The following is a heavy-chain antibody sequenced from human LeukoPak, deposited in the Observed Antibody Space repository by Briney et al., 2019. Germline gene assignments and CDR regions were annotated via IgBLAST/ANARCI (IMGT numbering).Heavy chain of an antibody. V-gene: IGHV4-39*02. CDR2: IYYSGST. J-gene: IGHJ6*03. CDR1: GDSISSSSYY. D-gene: IGHD6-6*01. CDR3: ARDWGVSARPGYMDV. Sequence: SETLSLTCTVSGDSISSSSYYWGFIRQPPGQGLEWIGSIYYSGSTYYNASFKTRVTISLGTSKNQFSLDLTSVTAADTAVYYCARDWGVSARPGYMDVWGKGTTVTVSS.